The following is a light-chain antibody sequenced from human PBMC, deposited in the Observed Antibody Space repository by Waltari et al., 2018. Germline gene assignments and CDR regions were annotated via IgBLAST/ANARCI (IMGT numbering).Light chain of an antibody. CDR3: SSYTSSSTPYV. CDR1: SSDVGGYNY. CDR2: EVS. Sequence: QSALTQPASVSGSPGQSITISCTGASSDVGGYNYVSWYQHHPGKAPKLMSYEVSNRPSGVSNRFCGSKSGNTASLTISGLQAEDEADYYCSSYTSSSTPYVFGTGTKVTVL. J-gene: IGLJ1*01. V-gene: IGLV2-14*01.